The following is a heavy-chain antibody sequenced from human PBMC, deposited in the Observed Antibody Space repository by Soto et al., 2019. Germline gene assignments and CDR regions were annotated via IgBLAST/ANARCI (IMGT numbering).Heavy chain of an antibody. CDR1: GGTFSSYA. Sequence: QVQLVQSGAEVKKPGSSVKVSCKASGGTFSSYAISWVRQAPGQGLEWMGGIIPIFGTANYAQKFPGRGTITAEESTSTAYVELRSLRSEDTAVYYCARSITGTVSYYYGMDVWGQGTTVTVSS. V-gene: IGHV1-69*12. CDR2: IIPIFGTA. J-gene: IGHJ6*02. CDR3: ARSITGTVSYYYGMDV. D-gene: IGHD1-20*01.